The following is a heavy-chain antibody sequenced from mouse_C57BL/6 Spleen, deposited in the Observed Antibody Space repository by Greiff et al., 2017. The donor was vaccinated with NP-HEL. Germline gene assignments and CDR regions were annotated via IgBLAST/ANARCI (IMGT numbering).Heavy chain of an antibody. CDR1: GFTFSDYG. V-gene: IGHV5-17*01. Sequence: EVQLVESGGGLVKPGGSLKLSCAASGFTFSDYGMHWVRQAPEKGLEWVAYISSGSSTIYYADTVKGRFTISRDNAKNTLFMQMTSLRAEDTAMYYCARIYDCSRQCFYWYFDVWGTGTTVTVSS. CDR2: ISSGSSTI. CDR3: ARIYDCSRQCFYWYFDV. J-gene: IGHJ1*03. D-gene: IGHD1-1*01.